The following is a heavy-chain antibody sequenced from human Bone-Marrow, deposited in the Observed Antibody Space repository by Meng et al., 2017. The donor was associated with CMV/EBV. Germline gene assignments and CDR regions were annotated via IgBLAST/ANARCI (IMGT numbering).Heavy chain of an antibody. J-gene: IGHJ3*02. CDR3: ARFKALVGATNAFDI. D-gene: IGHD1-26*01. Sequence: SVKVSCKASGGTFSSYAISWVRQAPGQGLEWMGGIITIFGTANYAQKFQGRVTITTDESTSTAYMELSSLRSEDTAVYYCARFKALVGATNAFDIWGQGTMVTVSS. CDR2: IITIFGTA. CDR1: GGTFSSYA. V-gene: IGHV1-69*05.